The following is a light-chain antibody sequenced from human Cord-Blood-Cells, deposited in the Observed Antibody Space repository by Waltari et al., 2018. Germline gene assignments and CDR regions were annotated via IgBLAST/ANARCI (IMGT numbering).Light chain of an antibody. J-gene: IGKJ3*01. V-gene: IGKV1-39*01. CDR3: QQSYSTLPIT. Sequence: DIQMTQSPSSLSASVGDRVTITCRASQSISSYLNWYQQKPGKAPKLLIYAASSLQSGVPSRFSGSGSGTDFTLTISSLHPEDFATYYCQQSYSTLPITFGPGTKVDIK. CDR1: QSISSY. CDR2: AAS.